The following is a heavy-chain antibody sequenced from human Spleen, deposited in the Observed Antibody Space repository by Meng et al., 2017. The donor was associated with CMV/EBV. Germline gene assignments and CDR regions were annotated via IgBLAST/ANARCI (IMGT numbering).Heavy chain of an antibody. CDR1: CDSISSRVW. CDR2: IYYSGKT. CDR3: ARAPETGRLDY. J-gene: IGHJ4*02. V-gene: IGHV4-4*02. D-gene: IGHD1-1*01. Sequence: CGVSCDSISSRVWWNWVRQPPGKGLEWIGEIYYSGKTNYNPSLKSRVTMSVDKSKNQFSLRLSSVTAADTAVYYCARAPETGRLDYWGQGTLVTVSS.